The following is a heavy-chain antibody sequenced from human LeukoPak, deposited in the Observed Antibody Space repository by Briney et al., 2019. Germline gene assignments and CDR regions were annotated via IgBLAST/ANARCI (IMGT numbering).Heavy chain of an antibody. V-gene: IGHV1-2*02. CDR2: INLYNGAT. CDR3: ASLAGRNAPVASIDY. CDR1: GYSFTAYC. Sequence: ASVKVSCKPTGYSFTAYCIFWMRQAPGQGLECMGWINLYNGATKYAQRFQSRVTMTRDTSISTAYMELSRLRSDDTATYYCASLAGRNAPVASIDYWGQGTLVTVSS. D-gene: IGHD2-2*01. J-gene: IGHJ4*02.